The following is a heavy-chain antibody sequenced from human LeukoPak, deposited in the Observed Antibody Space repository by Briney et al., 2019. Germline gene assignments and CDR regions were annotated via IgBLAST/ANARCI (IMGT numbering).Heavy chain of an antibody. Sequence: GGSLRLSCAASGFPFSYYEMNWVRQAPGKGLEWVSFISSHCKTIKYADSVKGRFTMSRDNAKNIVYLQMNSLRAEDRAIYYCARDGVEQLVYYFDSWGQGTLVSVSS. J-gene: IGHJ4*02. V-gene: IGHV3-48*03. CDR3: ARDGVEQLVYYFDS. CDR1: GFPFSYYE. CDR2: ISSHCKTI. D-gene: IGHD6-13*01.